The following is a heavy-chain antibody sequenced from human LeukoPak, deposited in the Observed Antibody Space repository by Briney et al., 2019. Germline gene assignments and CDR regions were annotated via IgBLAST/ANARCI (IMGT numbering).Heavy chain of an antibody. CDR3: ARDAVLRGYGKGAFDI. D-gene: IGHD3-10*01. CDR2: IYYSGST. J-gene: IGHJ3*02. Sequence: SETLSLTCTVSGGSVSSGSYYWSWIRHPAGKGLEWIGYIYYSGSTNYNPSLKSRVTISVDTSKNQYSLKLSSVTAADTAVYCCARDAVLRGYGKGAFDIWGQGTMVTVSS. CDR1: GGSVSSGSYY. V-gene: IGHV4-61*01.